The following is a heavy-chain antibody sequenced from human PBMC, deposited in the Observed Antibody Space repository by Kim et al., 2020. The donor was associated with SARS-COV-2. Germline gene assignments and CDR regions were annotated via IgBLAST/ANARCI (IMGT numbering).Heavy chain of an antibody. CDR2: IYSGGST. V-gene: IGHV3-53*04. CDR3: AREWQYSAKNYYYGMDV. J-gene: IGHJ6*02. D-gene: IGHD5-18*01. CDR1: GFTVSSNY. Sequence: GGSLRLSCAASGFTVSSNYMSWVRQAPGKGLEWVSVIYSGGSTYYADSVKGRFTISRHNSKNTLYLQMNSLRAEDTAVYYCAREWQYSAKNYYYGMDVWGQGTTVTVSS.